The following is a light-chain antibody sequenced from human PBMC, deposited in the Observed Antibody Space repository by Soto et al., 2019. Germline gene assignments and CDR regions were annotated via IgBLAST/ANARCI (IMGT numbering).Light chain of an antibody. CDR2: ATS. CDR3: SSFAGAPVV. Sequence: QSALTQPAAVSGSPGQSITISCTGTSSDVGTYNLVSWYQQYPGKAPKLMIYATSKRPPGVPDRFSGSKSGNTASLIVSGLQAEDEADYYCSSFAGAPVVFGGGTQLTVL. J-gene: IGLJ2*01. CDR1: SSDVGTYNL. V-gene: IGLV2-14*02.